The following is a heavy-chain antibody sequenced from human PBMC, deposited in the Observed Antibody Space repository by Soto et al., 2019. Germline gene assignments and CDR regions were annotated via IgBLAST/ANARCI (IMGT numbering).Heavy chain of an antibody. D-gene: IGHD3-16*02. CDR1: GGSISSGGYY. Sequence: SETLSLTCTVSGGSISSGGYYWSWIRQHPGKGLEWIGYIYYSGSTYYNPSLKSRVTISVGTSKNQFSLKLSSVTAADTAVYYCARERAGYDYVWGSYRIYGMDVWGQGTTVTVSS. CDR2: IYYSGST. CDR3: ARERAGYDYVWGSYRIYGMDV. J-gene: IGHJ6*02. V-gene: IGHV4-31*03.